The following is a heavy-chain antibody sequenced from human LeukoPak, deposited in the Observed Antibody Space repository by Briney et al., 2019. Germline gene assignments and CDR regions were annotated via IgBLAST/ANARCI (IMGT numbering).Heavy chain of an antibody. J-gene: IGHJ4*02. CDR1: GFTLSNYA. D-gene: IGHD2-2*01. V-gene: IGHV3-30*18. Sequence: QAGGSLRLSCAASGFTLSNYAMHWVRQAPGKGLEWVTVISTDGKDKKYADSVKGRFAISRDNPKHTLDLQMNSLRAEDTAVYYCAKDQKWGPAGYYFDSWGQGTLVTVSS. CDR3: AKDQKWGPAGYYFDS. CDR2: ISTDGKDK.